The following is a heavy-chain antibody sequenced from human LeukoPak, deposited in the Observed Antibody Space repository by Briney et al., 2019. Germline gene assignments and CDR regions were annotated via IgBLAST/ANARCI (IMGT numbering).Heavy chain of an antibody. CDR3: ARDTLDIIVVPAAYRGAFDI. V-gene: IGHV4-30-2*01. D-gene: IGHD2-2*03. CDR2: IYHSGST. J-gene: IGHJ3*02. Sequence: SETLSLTCTVSGGSISSGGYYWSWIRQPPGKGLEWIGYIYHSGSTYYNPSLKSRVTISVDRSKNQFSLKLSSVTAADTAVYYCARDTLDIIVVPAAYRGAFDIWGQGTMVTVSS. CDR1: GGSISSGGYY.